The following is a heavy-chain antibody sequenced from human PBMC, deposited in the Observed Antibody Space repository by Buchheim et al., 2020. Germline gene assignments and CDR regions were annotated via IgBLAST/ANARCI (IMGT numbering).Heavy chain of an antibody. CDR2: ISGDGIDS. D-gene: IGHD3-10*01. CDR1: GFPFGTYA. CDR3: AIHRVSGSSVEFDF. J-gene: IGHJ4*01. Sequence: EVQLLESGGGVVQPGGSLRLSCAASGFPFGTYAMSWLRQAPGKELEWVSGISGDGIDSYYADSVKGRFTISRDNSKNTMYLPISSLRDDGTAVYYCAIHRVSGSSVEFDFWG. V-gene: IGHV3-23*01.